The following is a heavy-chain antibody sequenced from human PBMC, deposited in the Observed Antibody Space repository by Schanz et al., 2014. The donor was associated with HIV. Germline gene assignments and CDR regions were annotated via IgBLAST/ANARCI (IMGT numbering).Heavy chain of an antibody. CDR1: GFTFSSYW. V-gene: IGHV3-7*04. J-gene: IGHJ6*02. CDR2: MNQDGSRK. Sequence: EVQLVESGGGLVQPGGSLRLSCAASGFTFSSYWMTWVRQAPGKGLEMVANMNQDGSRKYYVDSVKGRFTISRDNSKNSLYLAIKSLRAEDAAVYYCAKDRNYYESKYRGKGNYYYYYGMDVWGQGTTVTVSS. CDR3: AKDRNYYESKYRGKGNYYYYYGMDV. D-gene: IGHD3-22*01.